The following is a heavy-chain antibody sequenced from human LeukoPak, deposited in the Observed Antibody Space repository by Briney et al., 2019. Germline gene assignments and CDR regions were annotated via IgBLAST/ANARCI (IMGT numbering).Heavy chain of an antibody. D-gene: IGHD1-14*01. CDR1: GHTFSTSG. J-gene: IGHJ4*02. CDR2: IGPTGSDR. CDR3: ATETNGRHYDY. Sequence: GGSLRLSCTASGHTFSTSGFNWVRQAPGKGLEWVASIGPTGSDRYHADSIKGRFTISRDNANNFLYLQMNSLRAEDTAVYYCATETNGRHYDYWGQGTLLTVSS. V-gene: IGHV3-21*06.